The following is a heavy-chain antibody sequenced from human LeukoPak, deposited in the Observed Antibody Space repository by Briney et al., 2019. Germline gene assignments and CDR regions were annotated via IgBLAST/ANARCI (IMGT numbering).Heavy chain of an antibody. CDR1: GFTFSSYG. CDR2: ISGGSPVI. J-gene: IGHJ4*02. D-gene: IGHD2-15*01. CDR3: TRGYYRVDF. V-gene: IGHV3-48*01. Sequence: GGSLRLSCAASGFTFSSYGLHWVRQAPGKGLEWVSHISGGSPVIDYADSVKGRFTISRENAKNSLYLQMNSLRAEDTAVYYCTRGYYRVDFWGQGTLVTVSS.